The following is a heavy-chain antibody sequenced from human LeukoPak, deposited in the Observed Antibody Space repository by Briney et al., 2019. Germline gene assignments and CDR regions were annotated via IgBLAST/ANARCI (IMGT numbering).Heavy chain of an antibody. CDR1: GFTFTTYA. CDR3: AREVGGYSGSWYSGLFDY. D-gene: IGHD6-13*01. V-gene: IGHV3-30*04. Sequence: GGSLRLSCAASGFTFTTYAMHWVRQAPGKGLEWGAVISYDGSNKYYADSVKGRFSISRDNSENTLYLQMNSLRAEDTAVYFCAREVGGYSGSWYSGLFDYWGQGTLVTVSS. CDR2: ISYDGSNK. J-gene: IGHJ4*02.